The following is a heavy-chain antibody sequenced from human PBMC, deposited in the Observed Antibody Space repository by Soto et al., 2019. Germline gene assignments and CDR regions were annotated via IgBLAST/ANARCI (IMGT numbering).Heavy chain of an antibody. J-gene: IGHJ5*02. CDR2: ISVYNGNT. V-gene: IGHV1-18*01. Sequence: QVQLVQSGAEVKTPGASVKVSCKASGYTFTSYGISWVRQAPGQGLEWMGWISVYNGNTNYAQKLQGRVTMTTDTSTSTAYMEPTSLRSDNTAVYYCVIVGLRYYNDSSAWGWFDPWGQGTLVTVSS. D-gene: IGHD3-22*01. CDR3: VIVGLRYYNDSSAWGWFDP. CDR1: GYTFTSYG.